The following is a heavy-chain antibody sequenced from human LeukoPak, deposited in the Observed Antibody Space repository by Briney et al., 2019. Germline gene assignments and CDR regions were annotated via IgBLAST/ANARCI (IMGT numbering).Heavy chain of an antibody. Sequence: PGGSLRLSCAASGFTFSSYWMHWVRQAPGKGLVWVSRINSDGSSTSYADSVRGRFTISRDNAKNSLFLQMNTLRPDDTAVYYCAKGSPPGDWGQGTLVTVSS. V-gene: IGHV3-74*01. CDR2: INSDGSST. CDR1: GFTFSSYW. J-gene: IGHJ4*02. CDR3: AKGSPPGD. D-gene: IGHD3-16*01.